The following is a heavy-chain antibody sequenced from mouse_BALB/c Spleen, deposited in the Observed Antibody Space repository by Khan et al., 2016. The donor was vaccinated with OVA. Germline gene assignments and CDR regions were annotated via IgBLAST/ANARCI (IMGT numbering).Heavy chain of an antibody. CDR1: GYSITSDYA. D-gene: IGHD3-3*01. CDR2: INYSGST. J-gene: IGHJ3*01. CDR3: ARGRAY. V-gene: IGHV3-2*02. Sequence: EVQLVESGPGLVKPSQSLSLTCTVTGYSITSDYAWNWIRQFPGNKLEWMGYINYSGSTSYTPSLKSRISITRDTAKNRFFLQLNSVTTEDTATYDCARGRAYWGQGTLVTVSA.